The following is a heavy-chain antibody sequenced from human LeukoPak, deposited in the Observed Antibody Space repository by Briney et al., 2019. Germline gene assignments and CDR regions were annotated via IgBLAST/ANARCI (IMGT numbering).Heavy chain of an antibody. CDR2: IYHSGST. D-gene: IGHD3-3*01. CDR3: ARDDDFWSGYQLDAFDI. Sequence: SETLSLTCAVSDGSISSSNWWSWVRQPPGKGLEWIGEIYHSGSTNYNPSLKSRVTISVDKSKNQFSLKLSSVTAADTAVYYCARDDDFWSGYQLDAFDIWGQGTMVTVSS. V-gene: IGHV4-4*02. J-gene: IGHJ3*02. CDR1: DGSISSSNW.